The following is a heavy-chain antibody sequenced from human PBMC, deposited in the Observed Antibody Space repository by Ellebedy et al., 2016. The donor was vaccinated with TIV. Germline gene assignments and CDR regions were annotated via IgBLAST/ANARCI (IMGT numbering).Heavy chain of an antibody. D-gene: IGHD4-17*01. CDR3: ARMAHGDYRGDFDY. CDR1: GFSLSTSGMC. J-gene: IGHJ4*02. CDR2: IDWVDDK. V-gene: IGHV2-70*11. Sequence: SGPTLVKPTQTLTLTCTFSGFSLSTSGMCVSWIRQPPGKALEWLARIDWVDDKYYSTSLKTRLTVSKDNSKNQVVLTMTNMDPVDTATYYCARMAHGDYRGDFDYWGQGTLVTVSS.